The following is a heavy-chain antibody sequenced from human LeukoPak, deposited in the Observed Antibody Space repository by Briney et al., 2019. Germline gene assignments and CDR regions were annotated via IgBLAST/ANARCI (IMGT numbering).Heavy chain of an antibody. CDR2: ISGSGSST. D-gene: IGHD3-22*01. Sequence: GGSLRLSCAASGFTVSSYGMSWVRQAPGKGLEWDSAISGSGSSTYYAASVKGRFTISRDNSKNTLYLQMNSLRAEDTAVYYCAKGRAGNYYYDSSDYWGQGTLVTVSS. V-gene: IGHV3-23*01. J-gene: IGHJ4*02. CDR3: AKGRAGNYYYDSSDY. CDR1: GFTVSSYG.